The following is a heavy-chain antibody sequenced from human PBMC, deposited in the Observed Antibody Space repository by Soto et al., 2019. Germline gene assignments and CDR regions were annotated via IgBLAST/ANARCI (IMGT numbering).Heavy chain of an antibody. CDR1: GGTFSGYA. CDR2: IIPIFGTA. Sequence: GASVKVSCKASGGTFSGYAISWVRQAPGQGLEWMGGIIPIFGTANYTQKFQGRVTITADESTSTAYMELSSLRSEDTAVYYCARPSPLQLEGIAVAGTDYYYGMDVWGQGTTVTVSS. V-gene: IGHV1-69*13. D-gene: IGHD6-19*01. J-gene: IGHJ6*02. CDR3: ARPSPLQLEGIAVAGTDYYYGMDV.